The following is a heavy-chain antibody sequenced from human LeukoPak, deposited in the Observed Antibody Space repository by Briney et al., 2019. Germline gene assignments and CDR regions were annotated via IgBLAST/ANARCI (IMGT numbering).Heavy chain of an antibody. CDR1: GGSISSSSYY. CDR2: IYYSGST. Sequence: SETLSLTCTVSGGSISSSSYYWGWIRQPPGKGLEWIGSIYYSGSTYYNPSLKSRVTISVDTSKNQFSLKLSSVTAADTAVYYCATPGRVGGAFDIWGQGTMVTVSS. D-gene: IGHD3-16*01. CDR3: ATPGRVGGAFDI. J-gene: IGHJ3*02. V-gene: IGHV4-39*01.